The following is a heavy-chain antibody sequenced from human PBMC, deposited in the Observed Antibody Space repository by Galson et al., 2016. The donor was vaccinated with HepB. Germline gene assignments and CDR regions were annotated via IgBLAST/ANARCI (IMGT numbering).Heavy chain of an antibody. V-gene: IGHV1-69*13. CDR3: AWGRAGYHPDH. J-gene: IGHJ4*02. Sequence: SVQLSCKASGDTFSTSGISWVRQAPGQGLEWMGGIIPLFGTTNYSRKFQGRVTITADATRSTAYLELSSLTSDDAAVYYCAWGRAGYHPDHWGRGTLVPVSS. D-gene: IGHD3-9*01. CDR2: IIPLFGTT. CDR1: GDTFSTSG.